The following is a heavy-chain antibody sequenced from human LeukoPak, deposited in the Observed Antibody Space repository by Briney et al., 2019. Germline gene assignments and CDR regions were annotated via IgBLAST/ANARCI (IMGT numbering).Heavy chain of an antibody. CDR3: ARFNWREGSIDP. Sequence: SETLSLTCTVSGYSIRSDHCWGWIRQSPGKGLEWIGSVSESGTTYYNPSLKSRVSISIDTSKNQFSLKLSSVTAADTAVYYCARFNWREGSIDPWGQGTLVTVSS. CDR2: VSESGTT. V-gene: IGHV4-38-2*02. CDR1: GYSIRSDHC. J-gene: IGHJ5*02. D-gene: IGHD3-10*01.